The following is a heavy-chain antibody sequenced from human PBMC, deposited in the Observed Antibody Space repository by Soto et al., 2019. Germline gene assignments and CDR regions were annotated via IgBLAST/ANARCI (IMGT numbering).Heavy chain of an antibody. Sequence: SETLSLTCAVSGYSISSGYYWGWIRQPPGKGLEWIGSIYHSGSTYYNPSLKSRVTISVDTSKNQFSLKLSSVTAADTAVYYCARALVLLWFGELRPWFDTWGQGTLVNVS. V-gene: IGHV4-38-2*01. CDR2: IYHSGST. J-gene: IGHJ5*02. D-gene: IGHD3-10*01. CDR3: ARALVLLWFGELRPWFDT. CDR1: GYSISSGYY.